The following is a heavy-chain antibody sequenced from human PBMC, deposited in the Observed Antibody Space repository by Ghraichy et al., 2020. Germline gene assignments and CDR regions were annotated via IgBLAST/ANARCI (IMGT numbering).Heavy chain of an antibody. V-gene: IGHV3-23*01. Sequence: GESLNISCAASGFTFSSYAMSWVRQAPGKGLEWVSTIIGSGGSTYYADSVKGRFTISRDNYKNMLSLQMNSLRAEDTALYYCAKDPVSNFHWYFDLWGRGALVTVSS. CDR2: IIGSGGST. CDR3: AKDPVSNFHWYFDL. D-gene: IGHD4-11*01. J-gene: IGHJ2*01. CDR1: GFTFSSYA.